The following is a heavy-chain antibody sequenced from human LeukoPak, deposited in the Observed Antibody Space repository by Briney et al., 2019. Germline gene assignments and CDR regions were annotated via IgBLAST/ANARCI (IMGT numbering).Heavy chain of an antibody. CDR2: IYYSGST. Sequence: PSETLSLTCTVSGGSISSSSYYWGWIRQPPGKGLEWIGSIYYSGSTYYNPSLKSRVTISVDTSKNQFSLKLSSVTAADTAVYYCARRRVPPTSELDPWGQGTPVTVSS. J-gene: IGHJ5*02. V-gene: IGHV4-39*01. CDR3: ARRRVPPTSELDP. D-gene: IGHD2-2*01. CDR1: GGSISSSSYY.